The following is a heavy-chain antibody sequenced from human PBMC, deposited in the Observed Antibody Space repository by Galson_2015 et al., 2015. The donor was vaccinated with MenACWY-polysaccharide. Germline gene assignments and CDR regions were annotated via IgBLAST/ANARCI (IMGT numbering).Heavy chain of an antibody. D-gene: IGHD6-19*01. Sequence: SLRLSCAAAGFTFNIHTMHWVRQAPGKGLEWVALISSDGDDKYYADSVKGRFTISRDNHKNMVFLEMNSLRAEDTAVYYCVRDGGGGNGWYWFDLWGQGTRFTVSS. V-gene: IGHV3-30-3*01. CDR1: GFTFNIHT. CDR3: VRDGGGGNGWYWFDL. J-gene: IGHJ5*02. CDR2: ISSDGDDK.